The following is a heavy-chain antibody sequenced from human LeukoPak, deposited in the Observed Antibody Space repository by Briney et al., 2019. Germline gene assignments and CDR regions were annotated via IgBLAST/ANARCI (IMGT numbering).Heavy chain of an antibody. D-gene: IGHD1-26*01. CDR2: ISYDGSNK. Sequence: GGSLRLSCAASGFTFSSYAMHWVRQAPGKGLEWVAVISYDGSNKYYADSVKARFTISRDNSKNTLYLQMNSLRAEDTAVYYCARDLRGRELPYEYYYGMDVWGQGTTVTVSS. CDR3: ARDLRGRELPYEYYYGMDV. J-gene: IGHJ6*02. V-gene: IGHV3-30-3*01. CDR1: GFTFSSYA.